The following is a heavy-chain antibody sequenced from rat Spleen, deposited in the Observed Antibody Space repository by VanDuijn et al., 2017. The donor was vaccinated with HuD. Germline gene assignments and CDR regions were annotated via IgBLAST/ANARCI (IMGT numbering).Heavy chain of an antibody. J-gene: IGHJ2*01. V-gene: IGHV2-47*01. CDR2: RWSNGGT. Sequence: QVQLKESGPGLVQPSQTLSLTCTVSGLSLPSNSVSWIRQPPGKGLGWMGVRWSNGGTDNNSASKSRLSISRDTSKSQVFLKMNSLQTEDTAMYFCARGGTIAAIFDYWGQGVMVTVSS. CDR3: ARGGTIAAIFDY. D-gene: IGHD1-2*01. CDR1: GLSLPSNS.